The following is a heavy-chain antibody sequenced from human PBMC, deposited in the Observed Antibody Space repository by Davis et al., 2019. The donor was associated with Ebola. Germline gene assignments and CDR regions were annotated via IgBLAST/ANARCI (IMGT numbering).Heavy chain of an antibody. CDR3: AKINVVVTAMRFDY. J-gene: IGHJ4*02. D-gene: IGHD2-21*02. CDR1: GFAFSSYS. Sequence: GESLKISCAASGFAFSSYSMNWVRQAPGKGLEWVSAISGSGGSTYYADSVKGRFTISRDNSKNTLYLQMNSLRAEDTAVYYCAKINVVVTAMRFDYWGQGTLVTVSS. V-gene: IGHV3-23*01. CDR2: ISGSGGST.